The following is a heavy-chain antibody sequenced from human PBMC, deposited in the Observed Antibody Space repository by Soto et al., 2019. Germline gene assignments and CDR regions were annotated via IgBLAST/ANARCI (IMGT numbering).Heavy chain of an antibody. CDR3: ARDPTNYDFWSGPIV. CDR2: IYYSGST. Sequence: PXETLSLTCTVSGCSVSSGSYYWSWIRQPPGKGLEWIGYIYYSGSTNYNPSLKSRVTISVDTSKNQFSLKLSSVTAADTAVYYCARDPTNYDFWSGPIVWGQGTTVTVSS. J-gene: IGHJ6*02. V-gene: IGHV4-61*01. D-gene: IGHD3-3*01. CDR1: GCSVSSGSYY.